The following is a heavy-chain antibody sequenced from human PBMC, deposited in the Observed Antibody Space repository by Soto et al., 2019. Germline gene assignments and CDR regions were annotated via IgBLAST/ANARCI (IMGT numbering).Heavy chain of an antibody. CDR3: ARRIAAAGTIRNYYYGMDV. Sequence: PGGSLRLSCAASGFTFSSYAMSWVRQAPGKGLEWVSAISGSGGSTYYADSVKGRFTISRDNSKNTLYLQMNSLRAEDTAVYYCARRIAAAGTIRNYYYGMDVWGPGTTVTVSS. V-gene: IGHV3-23*01. CDR1: GFTFSSYA. CDR2: ISGSGGST. D-gene: IGHD6-13*01. J-gene: IGHJ6*02.